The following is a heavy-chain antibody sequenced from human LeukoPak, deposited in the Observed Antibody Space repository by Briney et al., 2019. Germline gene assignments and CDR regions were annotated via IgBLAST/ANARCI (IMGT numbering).Heavy chain of an antibody. CDR1: GGSFSGYY. D-gene: IGHD2-2*01. CDR3: ASTGYCSSTSCPRPGRY. CDR2: INHSGST. J-gene: IGHJ4*02. Sequence: SETLSLTCAVYGGSFSGYYWSWIRRPPGKGLEWIGEINHSGSTNYNPSLKSRVTISVDTSKNQFSLKLSSVTAADTAVYYCASTGYCSSTSCPRPGRYWGQGTLVTVSS. V-gene: IGHV4-34*01.